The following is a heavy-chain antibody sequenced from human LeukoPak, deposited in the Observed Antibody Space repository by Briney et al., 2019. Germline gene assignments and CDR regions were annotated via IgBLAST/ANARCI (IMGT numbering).Heavy chain of an antibody. CDR3: ARMITFGGVILDY. V-gene: IGHV4-59*01. D-gene: IGHD3-16*02. Sequence: ASETLSLTCTVSGGSISSYYWSWIRQPPGKGLEWIGYIYYSGSTNYNPSLKSRVTISVDTSKNQFSLKLSSVTAADTAVYYCARMITFGGVILDYWGQGTLVTVSS. J-gene: IGHJ4*02. CDR1: GGSISSYY. CDR2: IYYSGST.